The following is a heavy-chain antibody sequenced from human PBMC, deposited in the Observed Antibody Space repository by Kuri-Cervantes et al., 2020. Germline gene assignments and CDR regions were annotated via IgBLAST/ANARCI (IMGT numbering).Heavy chain of an antibody. CDR3: ARPDRDCSGGSCSDAFDI. CDR1: GYSFTSYW. Sequence: GESLKISCKGSGYSFTSYWIGWVRQMPGKGLEWMGIIYPGDSDTRYSPSFQGQVTISADKSISTAYLQWSSLKASDTAMYYCARPDRDCSGGSCSDAFDIWGQGTMVPSPQ. D-gene: IGHD2-15*01. V-gene: IGHV5-51*01. CDR2: IYPGDSDT. J-gene: IGHJ3*02.